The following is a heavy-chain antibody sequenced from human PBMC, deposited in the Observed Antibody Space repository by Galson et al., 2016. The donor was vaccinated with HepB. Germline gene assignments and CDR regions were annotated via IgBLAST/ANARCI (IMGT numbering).Heavy chain of an antibody. J-gene: IGHJ6*02. D-gene: IGHD3-16*01. CDR1: GFTFSSYA. CDR3: ARNDDQGVGGNHGMDV. Sequence: SLRLSCAASGFTFSSYAMDWVRQAPGRGLEWVAYISHDESVKHYADPVRGRCTISRDHSKNTLYLQMTSLRPEDSAVYFCARNDDQGVGGNHGMDVWGQGTTVTVSS. CDR2: ISHDESVK. V-gene: IGHV3-30*14.